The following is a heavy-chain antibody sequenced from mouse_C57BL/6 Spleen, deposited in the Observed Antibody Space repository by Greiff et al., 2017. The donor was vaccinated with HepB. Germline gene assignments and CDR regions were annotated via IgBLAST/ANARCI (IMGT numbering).Heavy chain of an antibody. J-gene: IGHJ2*01. D-gene: IGHD2-4*01. CDR3: ARYGGYYDYDDVGYYFDY. CDR2: ISYDGSN. V-gene: IGHV3-6*01. Sequence: DVQLQESGPGLVKPSQSLSLTCSVTGYSITSGYYWNWIRQFPGNKLEWMGYISYDGSNNYNPSLKNRISITRDTSKKQFFMKLNSVTTEDTATYYCARYGGYYDYDDVGYYFDYWGQGTTLTVSS. CDR1: GYSITSGYY.